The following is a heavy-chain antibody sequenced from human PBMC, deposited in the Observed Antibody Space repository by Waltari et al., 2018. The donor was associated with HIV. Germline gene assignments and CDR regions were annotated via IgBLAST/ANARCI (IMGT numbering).Heavy chain of an antibody. J-gene: IGHJ3*02. D-gene: IGHD4-4*01. CDR1: GGSISSSRYY. Sequence: QLQLQESGPGLVKPSETLSLTCTVSGGSISSSRYYWGWVRQPPGKGLEWIGSIYYSGSTYYNPSLKSRVTISVDTSKNQFSLKLSSVTAADTAVYYCARHKKLTTRPPPAFDIWGQGTMVTVSS. V-gene: IGHV4-39*01. CDR3: ARHKKLTTRPPPAFDI. CDR2: IYYSGST.